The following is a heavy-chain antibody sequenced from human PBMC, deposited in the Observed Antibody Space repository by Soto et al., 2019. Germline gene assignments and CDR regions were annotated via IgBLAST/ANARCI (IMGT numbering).Heavy chain of an antibody. CDR1: GYTFTSYD. CDR3: ARDTPSHTGPYYYFWSGPTAYYYYGMDV. V-gene: IGHV1-8*01. Sequence: ASVKVSCKASGYTFTSYDINWVRQATGQGLEWMGWMNPNSGNTGYAQKFQGRVTMTRNTSISTAYMELSSLRSEDTAVYYCARDTPSHTGPYYYFWSGPTAYYYYGMDVWG. J-gene: IGHJ6*02. D-gene: IGHD3-3*01. CDR2: MNPNSGNT.